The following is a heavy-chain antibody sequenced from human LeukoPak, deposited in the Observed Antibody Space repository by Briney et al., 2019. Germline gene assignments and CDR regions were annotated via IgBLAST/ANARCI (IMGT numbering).Heavy chain of an antibody. CDR2: MNPNSGNP. Sequence: ASVKVSCKASAYTFTSYDINWVRQATGQGLEWMGWMNPNSGNPGYAQKFQGRVTITRNTSINTAYMELSSLRSEDTAVYYCARGIKTQLGRSKNYYYYYYMDVWDKGTTVTVSS. CDR3: ARGIKTQLGRSKNYYYYYYMDV. D-gene: IGHD6-6*01. V-gene: IGHV1-8*03. J-gene: IGHJ6*03. CDR1: AYTFTSYD.